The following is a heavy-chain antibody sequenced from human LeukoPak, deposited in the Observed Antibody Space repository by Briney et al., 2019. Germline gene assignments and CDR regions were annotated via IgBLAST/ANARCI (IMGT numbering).Heavy chain of an antibody. Sequence: ASVKVSCKASGGTFSSYAINWVRQATGQGLEWMGWMNPNSGNTGYAQKFQGRVTMTRNTSISTAYMELSSLRSEDTAVYYCARVGGSYGWFDPWGQGTLVTVSS. J-gene: IGHJ5*02. CDR2: MNPNSGNT. D-gene: IGHD1-26*01. CDR3: ARVGGSYGWFDP. V-gene: IGHV1-8*02. CDR1: GGTFSSYA.